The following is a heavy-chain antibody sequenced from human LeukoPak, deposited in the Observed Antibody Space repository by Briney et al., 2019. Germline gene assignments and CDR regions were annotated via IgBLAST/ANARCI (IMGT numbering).Heavy chain of an antibody. J-gene: IGHJ4*02. CDR1: GGSFSGYY. CDR3: AKDLGPVALNGGDY. D-gene: IGHD6-19*01. V-gene: IGHV3-11*06. Sequence: LSLTCAVYGGSFSGYYWSWIRQPPGKGLEWVSSISSSSSYIYYADSVKGRFTISRDNSKNTLYLQMNSLRPDDTAVYYCAKDLGPVALNGGDYWGQGTLVTVSS. CDR2: ISSSSSYI.